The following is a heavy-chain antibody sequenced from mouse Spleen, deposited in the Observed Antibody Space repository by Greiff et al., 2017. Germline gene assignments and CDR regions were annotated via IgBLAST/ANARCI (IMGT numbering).Heavy chain of an antibody. CDR1: GYTFTDYN. Sequence: EVKLMESGPELVKPGASVKIPCKASGYTFTDYNMDWVKQSHGKSLEWIGDINPNNGGTIYNQKFKGKATLTVDKSSSTAYMELRSLTSEDTAVYYCAREGYYGNLWYFDVWGTGTTVTVSS. J-gene: IGHJ1*03. D-gene: IGHD2-1*01. CDR3: AREGYYGNLWYFDV. CDR2: INPNNGGT. V-gene: IGHV1-18*01.